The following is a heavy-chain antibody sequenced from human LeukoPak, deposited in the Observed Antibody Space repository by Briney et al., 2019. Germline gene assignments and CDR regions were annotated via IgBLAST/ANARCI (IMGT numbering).Heavy chain of an antibody. Sequence: GGSLRLSCAASGFTFSSYAMHWVRQAPGKGLEWVAVISYDGSNKYYADSVKGRFTISRDNSKNTLYLQMNSLRAEDTAVYYCAREVSSSWDSNFFDYWGQGTLVTVSS. CDR3: AREVSSSWDSNFFDY. D-gene: IGHD6-13*01. V-gene: IGHV3-30-3*01. CDR1: GFTFSSYA. J-gene: IGHJ4*02. CDR2: ISYDGSNK.